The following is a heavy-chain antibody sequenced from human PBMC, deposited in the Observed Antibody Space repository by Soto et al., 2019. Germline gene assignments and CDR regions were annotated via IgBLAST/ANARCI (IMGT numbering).Heavy chain of an antibody. J-gene: IGHJ4*02. D-gene: IGHD6-19*01. CDR2: VSGSGGST. V-gene: IGHV3-23*01. Sequence: PGGSLRLSCAASGFTFSSYAMSWVRQAPGRGPEWVSAVSGSGGSTYYADSVKGRFTISRDNSKNTLYLQMNSLRAEDTAVYYCAKSKGYSSGWYSDYWGQGTLVTVSS. CDR1: GFTFSSYA. CDR3: AKSKGYSSGWYSDY.